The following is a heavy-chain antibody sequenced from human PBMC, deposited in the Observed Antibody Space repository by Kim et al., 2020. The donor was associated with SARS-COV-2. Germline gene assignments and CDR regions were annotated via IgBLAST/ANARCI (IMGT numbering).Heavy chain of an antibody. CDR3: AGGWALRY. J-gene: IGHJ4*02. D-gene: IGHD6-13*01. Sequence: SQTLSLTCAISGDSVSSNRTVWHWIRQSPSRGLEWLGKTYYRTKWYNDYALSVKSRITINPDTSKNQFSLQLTSVTPEDTAVYYCAGGWALRYWGQGNLVTVSS. CDR1: GDSVSSNRTV. CDR2: TYYRTKWYN. V-gene: IGHV6-1*01.